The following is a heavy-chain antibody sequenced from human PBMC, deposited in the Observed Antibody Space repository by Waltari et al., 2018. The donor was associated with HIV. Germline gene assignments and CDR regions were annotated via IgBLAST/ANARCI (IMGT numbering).Heavy chain of an antibody. V-gene: IGHV3-53*01. Sequence: EVQLVESGGGLIQPGGSLRLSCAASGFTVSSNYMSWVRQAPGKGREWVSVIYSGGSRYYADSVKGRFTISRDNSKNTLYLQMNSLRAEDTAVYYCARVPGSSFWYFDYWGQGTLVTVSS. CDR2: IYSGGSR. CDR1: GFTVSSNY. CDR3: ARVPGSSFWYFDY. J-gene: IGHJ4*02. D-gene: IGHD6-6*01.